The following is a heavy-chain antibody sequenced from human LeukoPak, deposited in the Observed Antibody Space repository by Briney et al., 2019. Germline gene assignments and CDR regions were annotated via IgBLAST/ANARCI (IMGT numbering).Heavy chain of an antibody. CDR1: GYTFTSYG. J-gene: IGHJ6*02. CDR3: ARELAALYYYGMDV. CDR2: ISAYNANT. V-gene: IGHV1-18*01. D-gene: IGHD6-25*01. Sequence: ASVKVSCKASGYTFTSYGNSWVRQAPGQGLEWMGWISAYNANTNYAQKLQGRVTMTTDTSTSTAYMELRSLRSDDTAVYYCARELAALYYYGMDVWGQGTTVTVSS.